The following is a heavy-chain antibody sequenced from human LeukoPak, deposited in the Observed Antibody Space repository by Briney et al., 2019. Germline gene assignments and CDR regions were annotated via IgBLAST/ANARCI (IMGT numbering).Heavy chain of an antibody. V-gene: IGHV4-31*03. CDR2: IYYSGST. CDR3: ARVFDSYYHFDY. Sequence: SETLSLTCTVSGGSVSSGGYYWSWIRQHPGEGLECIGYIYYSGSTYYNPSLKSRVTISVDTSKNQFSLNLSSVTAADTAVYYCARVFDSYYHFDYWGQGTLVTVSS. J-gene: IGHJ4*02. CDR1: GGSVSSGGYY. D-gene: IGHD1-26*01.